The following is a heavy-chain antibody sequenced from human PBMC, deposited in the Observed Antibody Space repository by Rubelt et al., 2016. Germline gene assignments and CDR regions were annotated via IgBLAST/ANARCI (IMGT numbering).Heavy chain of an antibody. V-gene: IGHV5-10-1*03. D-gene: IGHD4-17*01. CDR1: GYSFTSYW. J-gene: IGHJ4*02. CDR3: ARSSGTTVTTVDY. Sequence: EVQLVQSGAEVKKPGESLRISCKGSGYSFTSYWISWVRQMPGKGLEWMGRIDPSDSDITYSPSCRGHVTISGDKSISTAYLQWSSLKASDTAMYYCARSSGTTVTTVDYWGQGTLVTVSS. CDR2: IDPSDSDI.